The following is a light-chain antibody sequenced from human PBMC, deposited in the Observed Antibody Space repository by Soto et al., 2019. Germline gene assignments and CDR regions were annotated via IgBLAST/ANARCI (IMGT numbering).Light chain of an antibody. CDR1: QSVSSY. CDR3: QQRSNWPPG. CDR2: DAS. V-gene: IGKV3-11*01. J-gene: IGKJ5*01. Sequence: EIVLTQSPATLSLSPGERATLSCRASQSVSSYLAWYQQKPGQAPRLLIYDASNRATGIPARFSGSGSGTDFTLTISSLEPEDFAVYYCQQRSNWPPGFGPGTRLEIK.